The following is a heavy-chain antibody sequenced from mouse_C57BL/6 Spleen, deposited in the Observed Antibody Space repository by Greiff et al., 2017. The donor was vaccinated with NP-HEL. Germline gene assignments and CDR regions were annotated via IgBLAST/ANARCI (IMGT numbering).Heavy chain of an antibody. CDR3: ARRDYGWYFDV. Sequence: EVQLQQSGPELVKPGASVKIPCKASGYTFTDYNMDWVKQSHGKSLEWIGDINPNNGGTIYNQKFKGKATLTVDKSSSTAYMELRSLTYEDTAVYYCARRDYGWYFDVWGTGTTVTVSS. CDR1: GYTFTDYN. CDR2: INPNNGGT. J-gene: IGHJ1*03. V-gene: IGHV1-18*01. D-gene: IGHD2-4*01.